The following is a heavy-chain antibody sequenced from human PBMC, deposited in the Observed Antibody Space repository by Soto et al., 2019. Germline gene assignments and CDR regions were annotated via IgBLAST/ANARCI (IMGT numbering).Heavy chain of an antibody. J-gene: IGHJ6*02. V-gene: IGHV1-69*06. CDR1: GGTFSSYA. D-gene: IGHD4-17*01. CDR2: IIPIFGTA. CDR3: ARPDMTTEDYYYYYGMDV. Sequence: QVQLVQSGAEVKKPGSSVKVSCKASGGTFSSYAISWARQAPGQGLEWMGGIIPIFGTANYAQKFQGRVTITADKSTSTAYMELSSLRSEDTAVYYCARPDMTTEDYYYYYGMDVWGQGTTVTVSS.